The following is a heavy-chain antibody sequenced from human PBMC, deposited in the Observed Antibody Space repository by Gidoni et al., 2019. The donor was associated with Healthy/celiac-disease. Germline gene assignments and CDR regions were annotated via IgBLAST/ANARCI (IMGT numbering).Heavy chain of an antibody. Sequence: QMQLVQSGPEVKKPGTSVQVYCKASGFTFSSSAVQWVRQARGQRLEWIGWIVVDSGNTNYAQKFQERVTITRDMSTSTVYLELSSLRSEDTAMYYCAADTNSNGYFDFDMWGQGTMVTVSS. CDR2: IVVDSGNT. J-gene: IGHJ3*02. D-gene: IGHD3-22*01. V-gene: IGHV1-58*01. CDR1: GFTFSSSA. CDR3: AADTNSNGYFDFDM.